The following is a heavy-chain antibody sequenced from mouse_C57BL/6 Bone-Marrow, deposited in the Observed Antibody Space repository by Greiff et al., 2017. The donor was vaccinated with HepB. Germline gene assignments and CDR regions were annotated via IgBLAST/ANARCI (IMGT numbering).Heavy chain of an antibody. CDR1: GFTFSSYA. J-gene: IGHJ4*01. Sequence: EVKLVESGGGLVKPGGSLKLSCAASGFTFSSYAMSWVRQTPEKRLEWVATISDGGSYTYYTDNVKGRFTISRDNAKNNLYLQMSHLKSEDTAMYYCARDSRNYDAMDYWGQGTSVTVSS. CDR3: ARDSRNYDAMDY. V-gene: IGHV5-4*01. CDR2: ISDGGSYT.